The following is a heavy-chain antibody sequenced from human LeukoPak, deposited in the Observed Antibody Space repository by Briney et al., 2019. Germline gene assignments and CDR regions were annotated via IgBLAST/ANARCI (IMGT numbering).Heavy chain of an antibody. CDR2: IYYSGST. J-gene: IGHJ4*02. CDR3: ALGADYYDSSTTFDY. CDR1: GGSISSSSYY. D-gene: IGHD3-22*01. V-gene: IGHV4-39*01. Sequence: SETLSLTCTVSGGSISSSSYYWGWIRQPPGMGLEWIGSIYYSGSTYYNPSLKSRVTISVDTSKNQFSLKLSSVTAADTAVYYCALGADYYDSSTTFDYWGQGTLVTVSS.